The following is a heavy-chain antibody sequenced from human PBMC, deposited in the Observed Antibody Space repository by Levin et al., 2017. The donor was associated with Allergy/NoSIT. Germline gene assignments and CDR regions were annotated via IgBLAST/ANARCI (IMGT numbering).Heavy chain of an antibody. Sequence: PSETLSLTCTVSGGSISSYYWNWIRQPPGKGLEWIGYIYYSGSTNYNPSLKSRLTITVDTSKNHFSLKLISVTAADTAVYYCARGTYYYDSSGYYSSGGTDHPGGLFDYWGQGTLVTVSS. V-gene: IGHV4-59*01. CDR1: GGSISSYY. D-gene: IGHD3-22*01. CDR3: ARGTYYYDSSGYYSSGGTDHPGGLFDY. J-gene: IGHJ4*02. CDR2: IYYSGST.